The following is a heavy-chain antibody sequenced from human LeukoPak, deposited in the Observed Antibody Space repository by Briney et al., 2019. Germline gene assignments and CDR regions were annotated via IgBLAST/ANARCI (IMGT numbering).Heavy chain of an antibody. V-gene: IGHV3-30-3*01. CDR2: ISYDGGNK. Sequence: PGGSLRLSCAASGFTFNSCAMHWVRQAPGKGLEWVAVISYDGGNKYYADSVKGRFTISRDNSKNTLYLQMNSLRAEDTAVYYCARDSYQLLVFDYWGRGTLATVS. CDR1: GFTFNSCA. CDR3: ARDSYQLLVFDY. J-gene: IGHJ4*02. D-gene: IGHD2-2*01.